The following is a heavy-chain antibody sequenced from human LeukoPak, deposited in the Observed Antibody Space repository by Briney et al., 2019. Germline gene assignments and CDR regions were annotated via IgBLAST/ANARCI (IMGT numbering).Heavy chain of an antibody. V-gene: IGHV3-74*01. CDR3: ATVSEY. D-gene: IGHD2-21*02. J-gene: IGHJ4*02. CDR2: INHDGTAT. Sequence: GGSLRLSCAASGFTFNYFWMHWVRQVPGKGPVWVSGINHDGTATYYADSVKGRFTISRDNAKNTVYLQMNGLRAEDTSVYFCATVSEYGGQGTLVTVSS. CDR1: GFTFNYFW.